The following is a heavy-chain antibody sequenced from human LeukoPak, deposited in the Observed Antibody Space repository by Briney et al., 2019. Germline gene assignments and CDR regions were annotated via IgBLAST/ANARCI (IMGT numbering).Heavy chain of an antibody. CDR3: AREGSGGYSDY. J-gene: IGHJ4*02. D-gene: IGHD5-12*01. V-gene: IGHV4-61*02. CDR1: CGSINRGTHY. CDR2: VYTTGNT. Sequence: PSETLSLTCSVSCGSINRGTHYWSWIRQPAGKGLEWIGRVYTTGNTNYNPSLWSRVTISVDTSKNQFSLRLSSVTAADTAVYYCAREGSGGYSDYWGQGTLVTVSS.